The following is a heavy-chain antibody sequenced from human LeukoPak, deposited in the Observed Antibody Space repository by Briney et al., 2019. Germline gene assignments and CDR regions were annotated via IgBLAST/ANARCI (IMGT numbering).Heavy chain of an antibody. D-gene: IGHD3-22*01. CDR3: AKAEGITMIVVVITPFDY. Sequence: GGSLRLSCAASGFTFSSYTMSWVRQAPGKGLEWVSAISGSGGGTYYADSVKGRFTISRDNSKNTLYLQMNSLRAEDTAVYYCAKAEGITMIVVVITPFDYWGQGTLVTVSS. V-gene: IGHV3-23*01. CDR1: GFTFSSYT. J-gene: IGHJ4*02. CDR2: ISGSGGGT.